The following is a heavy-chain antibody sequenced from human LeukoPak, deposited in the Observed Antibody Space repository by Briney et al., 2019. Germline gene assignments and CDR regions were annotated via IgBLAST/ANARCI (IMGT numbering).Heavy chain of an antibody. J-gene: IGHJ4*02. V-gene: IGHV3-48*04. CDR3: ARTTRKIGLDY. D-gene: IGHD1-1*01. CDR2: ISSSSSTI. CDR1: GFTFSSYS. Sequence: TGGSLRLSCAASGFTFSSYSMNWVRQAPGKGLEWVSDISSSSSTIYYADSVKGRFTISRDNAKNSLYLQMNSLRAEDTAVYYCARTTRKIGLDYWGQGTLVTVSS.